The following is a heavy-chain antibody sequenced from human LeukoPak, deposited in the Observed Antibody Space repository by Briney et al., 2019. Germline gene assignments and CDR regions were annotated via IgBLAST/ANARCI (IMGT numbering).Heavy chain of an antibody. D-gene: IGHD4-23*01. CDR1: GFTFSGYG. V-gene: IGHV3-30*02. CDR3: AKDLGNSFDY. CDR2: IHCDGSDK. J-gene: IGHJ4*02. Sequence: GGSLRLSCAASGFTFSGYGMHWVRQAPGKGLEWVAFIHCDGSDKYYADSVKGRFTISRDNSKNTLYLEMNSLRAEDTAVYYCAKDLGNSFDYWGQGTLVTVSS.